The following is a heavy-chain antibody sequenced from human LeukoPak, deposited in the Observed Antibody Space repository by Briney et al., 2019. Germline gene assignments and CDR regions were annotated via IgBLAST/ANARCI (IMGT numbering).Heavy chain of an antibody. V-gene: IGHV3-9*01. Sequence: GGSLRLSCAASGFTFDDYAMHWVRQAPGKGLEWVSGISWNSGSIGYADSEKGRFTISRDNAKNSLYLQMNSLRAEDTALYYCAKDIGQQLVLLDAFDIWGQGTMVTVSS. J-gene: IGHJ3*02. CDR2: ISWNSGSI. D-gene: IGHD6-13*01. CDR3: AKDIGQQLVLLDAFDI. CDR1: GFTFDDYA.